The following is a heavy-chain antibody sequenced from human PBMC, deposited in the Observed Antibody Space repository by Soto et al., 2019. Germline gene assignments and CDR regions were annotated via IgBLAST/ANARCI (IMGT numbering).Heavy chain of an antibody. CDR2: IYGGGTT. CDR3: VQTTGWPGFDF. V-gene: IGHV3-53*01. D-gene: IGHD6-19*01. J-gene: IGHJ4*02. Sequence: EVPLVESGGGLIQPGGSLRLSCAASGFAVSSKYMTWVRQAPGKGLEWVSVIYGGGTTYYADSVKGRFTISRDTSKNTLYLQTNSLRAEDTAVYYCVQTTGWPGFDFWGQGTLVTVSS. CDR1: GFAVSSKY.